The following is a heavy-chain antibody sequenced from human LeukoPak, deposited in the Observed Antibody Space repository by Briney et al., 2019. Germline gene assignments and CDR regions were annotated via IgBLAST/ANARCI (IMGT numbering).Heavy chain of an antibody. V-gene: IGHV3-30*18. CDR2: ISYDGSNK. CDR3: AKEDRDYDFWSGLNYYYGMDV. J-gene: IGHJ6*02. CDR1: GFTFSSYG. Sequence: GGSLRLSCAASGFTFSSYGMHWVRQAPGKGLEWVAVISYDGSNKYYADSVKGRFTISRDNSKNTLYLQMNNLRAEDTAVYYCAKEDRDYDFWSGLNYYYGMDVWGQGTTVTVSS. D-gene: IGHD3-3*01.